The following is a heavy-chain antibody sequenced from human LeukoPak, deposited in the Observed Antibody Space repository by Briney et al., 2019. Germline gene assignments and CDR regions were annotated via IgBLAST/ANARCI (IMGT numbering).Heavy chain of an antibody. CDR1: GGSISSSSYY. Sequence: SETLSLTCTVSGGSISSSSYYWGWIRQPPGKGLEWIGSIFYSGSTYYNPSLKSRVTISVDTSNNQFSLKLSSVTAADTAVYYCARASGGNGAFDIWGQGTMVTVSS. CDR3: ARASGGNGAFDI. D-gene: IGHD4-23*01. CDR2: IFYSGST. J-gene: IGHJ3*02. V-gene: IGHV4-39*07.